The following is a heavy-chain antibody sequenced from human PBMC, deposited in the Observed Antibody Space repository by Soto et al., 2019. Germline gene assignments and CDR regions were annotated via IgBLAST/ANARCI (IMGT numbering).Heavy chain of an antibody. Sequence: QVHLVQSGAEVKHPGASVRVSCKASGITYSTYAIHWVRQAPGQGLEWMGWINAGEGYTRYSQELQGRVTLTTVTSVSTTYMDMSKLTFEDTGVYYCARAISGYVTWGQGPQVTVSS. CDR1: GITYSTYA. J-gene: IGHJ5*02. V-gene: IGHV1-3*01. D-gene: IGHD6-25*01. CDR2: INAGEGYT. CDR3: ARAISGYVT.